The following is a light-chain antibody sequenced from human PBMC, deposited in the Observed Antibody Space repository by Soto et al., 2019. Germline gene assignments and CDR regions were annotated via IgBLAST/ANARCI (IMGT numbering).Light chain of an antibody. Sequence: DIEMTQSPDSLAVSLGERATINCKSSQSVLYNSDNKNYFAWFQQKPGQPPRLLIYWASTRESGVPGRFSGSGSGTDFTLTISSLQAEDMAVYYCQQYYSTPLTFGGGTKVEI. V-gene: IGKV4-1*01. CDR1: QSVLYNSDNKNY. CDR2: WAS. J-gene: IGKJ4*01. CDR3: QQYYSTPLT.